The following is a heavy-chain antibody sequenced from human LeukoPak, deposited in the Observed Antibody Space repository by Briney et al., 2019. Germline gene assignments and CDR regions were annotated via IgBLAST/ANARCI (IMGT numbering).Heavy chain of an antibody. D-gene: IGHD1-26*01. CDR2: ISAYNGNT. V-gene: IGHV1-18*01. J-gene: IGHJ3*02. CDR3: ARGVVGATISVPEDAFDI. CDR1: GYTFTSYG. Sequence: VASVKVSCKASGYTFTSYGISWVRQAPGQGLEWMGWISAYNGNTNYAQKLQGRVTMTTDTSTSTAYMELRSLRSDDTAVYYCARGVVGATISVPEDAFDIWGQGTMVTVPS.